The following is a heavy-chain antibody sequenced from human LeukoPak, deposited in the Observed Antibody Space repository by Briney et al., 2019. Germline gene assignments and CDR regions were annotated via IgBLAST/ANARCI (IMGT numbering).Heavy chain of an antibody. D-gene: IGHD3-10*02. V-gene: IGHV3-48*03. CDR3: AELGITMIGGV. CDR2: IISSGSTI. J-gene: IGHJ6*04. Sequence: RGSLRLSCAASGFSFSSYEMSWVRQAPGKGLEWVSYIISSGSTIYYADSVKGRFTISTDNAKNSLYLQMNSLSAEDTAVYYCAELGITMIGGVWGKGTTVTISS. CDR1: GFSFSSYE.